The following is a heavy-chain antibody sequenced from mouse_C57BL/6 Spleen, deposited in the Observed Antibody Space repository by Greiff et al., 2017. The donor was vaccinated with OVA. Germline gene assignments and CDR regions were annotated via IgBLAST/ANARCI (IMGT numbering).Heavy chain of an antibody. V-gene: IGHV1-80*01. CDR2: IYPGDGDT. CDR3: ARSGLPYYYAMDY. J-gene: IGHJ4*01. CDR1: GYAFSSYW. Sequence: QVQLQQSGAELVKPGASVKTSCKASGYAFSSYWMNWVKQRPGKGLEWIGQIYPGDGDTNYNGKFKGKATLTADKSSSTAYMQLSSLTSEDSAVYFCARSGLPYYYAMDYWGQGTSVTVSS. D-gene: IGHD2-4*01.